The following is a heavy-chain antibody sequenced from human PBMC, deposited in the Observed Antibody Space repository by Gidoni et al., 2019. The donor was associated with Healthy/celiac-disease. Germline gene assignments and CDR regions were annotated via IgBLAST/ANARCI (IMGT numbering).Heavy chain of an antibody. D-gene: IGHD3-22*01. V-gene: IGHV4-30-2*01. Sequence: QLQLQESCSGLVKPSQTLSLTFSVSGGSISSGGYSWSWIRQPPGKGLEWIGYIYHSGSTYYNPSLKSRVTISVDRSKNQFSLKLSSVTAADTAVYYCATYDSSGYSFDYWGQGTLVTVSS. CDR3: ATYDSSGYSFDY. J-gene: IGHJ4*02. CDR2: IYHSGST. CDR1: GGSISSGGYS.